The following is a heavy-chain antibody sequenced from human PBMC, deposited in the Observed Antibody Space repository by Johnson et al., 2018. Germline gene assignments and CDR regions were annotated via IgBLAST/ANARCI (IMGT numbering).Heavy chain of an antibody. CDR2: ISWNSGSI. Sequence: VQLVESGGGLVQPGRSLRLSCAASGFTFDDYAMHWVRQAPGKGLEWVSGISWNSGSIGYADSVKGRFTISRDNAKNSLYLQMNSLRAEDTALYYCAREGADMATPYYYYGMDVWGQGTTVTVSS. CDR3: AREGADMATPYYYYGMDV. J-gene: IGHJ6*02. V-gene: IGHV3-9*01. D-gene: IGHD2-15*01. CDR1: GFTFDDYA.